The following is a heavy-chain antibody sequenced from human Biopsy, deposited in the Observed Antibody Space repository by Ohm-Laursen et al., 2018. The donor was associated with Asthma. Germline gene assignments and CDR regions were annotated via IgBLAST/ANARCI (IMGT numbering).Heavy chain of an antibody. Sequence: SQTLSLTCTVSGGSISSDYWSWLQQSPGKGLEWIGYIHKSGNTNYNPSLKSRVTISLDTSKNHFSLRLSFVTAADTAVYFCARGQGRGIQLWSLDPWGQGILVTVSS. D-gene: IGHD5-18*01. J-gene: IGHJ5*02. CDR3: ARGQGRGIQLWSLDP. CDR2: IHKSGNT. CDR1: GGSISSDY. V-gene: IGHV4-59*01.